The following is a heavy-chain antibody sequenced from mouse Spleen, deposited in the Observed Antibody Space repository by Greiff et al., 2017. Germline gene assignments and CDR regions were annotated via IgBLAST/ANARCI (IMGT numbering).Heavy chain of an antibody. CDR2: INPSTGYT. CDR3: ARCPDGGGYFDY. V-gene: IGHV1-7*01. CDR1: GYTFTSYW. J-gene: IGHJ2*01. Sequence: VQLQQSGAELAKPGASVKMSCKASGYTFTSYWMHWVKQRPGQGLEWIGYINPSTGYTEYNQKFKDKATLTADKSSSTAYMQLSSLTSEDSAVYYCARCPDGGGYFDYWGQGTTLTVSS.